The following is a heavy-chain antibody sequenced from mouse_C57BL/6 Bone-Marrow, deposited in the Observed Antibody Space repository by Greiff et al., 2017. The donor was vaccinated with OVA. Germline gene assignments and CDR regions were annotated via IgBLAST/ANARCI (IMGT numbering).Heavy chain of an antibody. CDR3: ARSRGLRRGFAY. D-gene: IGHD2-4*01. CDR1: GYTFTSYW. CDR2: IYPSDSET. Sequence: VQLQQSGAELVRPGSSVKLSCKASGYTFTSYWMDWVKQRPGQGLEWIGNIYPSDSETHYNQKFKDKATLTVDKSSSTAYMQLSSLTSEDSAVYDCARSRGLRRGFAYWGQGTLVTVSA. J-gene: IGHJ3*01. V-gene: IGHV1-61*01.